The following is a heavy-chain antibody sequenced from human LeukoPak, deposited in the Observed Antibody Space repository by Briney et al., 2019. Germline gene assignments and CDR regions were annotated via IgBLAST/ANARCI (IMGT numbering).Heavy chain of an antibody. CDR3: ARDRVAARRYNWFDP. D-gene: IGHD6-6*01. CDR2: INPNSGGT. CDR1: GYTFTGYY. Sequence: ASVKVSCKASGYTFTGYYVHWVRQAPGQGLEWMGWINPNSGGTNYAQKFQGRVTMTRDTSISTAYMELSRLRSDDTAVYYCARDRVAARRYNWFDPWGQGTLVTVSS. J-gene: IGHJ5*02. V-gene: IGHV1-2*02.